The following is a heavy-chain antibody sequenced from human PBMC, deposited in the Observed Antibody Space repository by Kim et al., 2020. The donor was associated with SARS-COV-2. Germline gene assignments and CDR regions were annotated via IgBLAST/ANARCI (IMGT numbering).Heavy chain of an antibody. CDR3: ARNSGGAYGSGSYPYAFDI. V-gene: IGHV4-39*07. Sequence: SRVTISVDTSKNQFSLKLSSVTAADTAVYYCARNSGGAYGSGSYPYAFDIWGQGTMVTVSS. D-gene: IGHD3-10*01. J-gene: IGHJ3*02.